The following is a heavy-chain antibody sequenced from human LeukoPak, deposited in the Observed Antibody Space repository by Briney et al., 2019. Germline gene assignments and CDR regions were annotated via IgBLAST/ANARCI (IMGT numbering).Heavy chain of an antibody. V-gene: IGHV4-4*07. J-gene: IGHJ4*02. CDR1: GGSISSYY. Sequence: PSETLSLTCAVSGGSISSYYWSWIRQPAGKGLEWIGRIYTSGSTNYNPSLKSRVTMSVDTSKNQFSLKLSSVTAADTAVYYCAREMDSSGYYWLDYWGRGTLVTVSS. CDR3: AREMDSSGYYWLDY. D-gene: IGHD3-22*01. CDR2: IYTSGST.